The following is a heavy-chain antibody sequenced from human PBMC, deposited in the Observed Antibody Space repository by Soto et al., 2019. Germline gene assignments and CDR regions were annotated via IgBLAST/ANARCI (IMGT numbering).Heavy chain of an antibody. CDR3: ASGIVVPAATYYYYYYMDV. V-gene: IGHV1-18*01. D-gene: IGHD2-2*01. CDR2: ISAYNGNT. Sequence: QVQLVQSGAEVKKPGASVKVSCEASGYTFTSYGISWVRQAPGQGLEWMGWISAYNGNTNYAQQLQGRVTMTTDTSTSTAYMELRSLRSDDTAVYYCASGIVVPAATYYYYYYMDVWGKGTTVTVSS. J-gene: IGHJ6*03. CDR1: GYTFTSYG.